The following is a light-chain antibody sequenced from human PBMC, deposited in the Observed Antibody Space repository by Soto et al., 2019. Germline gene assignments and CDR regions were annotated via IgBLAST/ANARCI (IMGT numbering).Light chain of an antibody. CDR1: SSNIGASYD. Sequence: QSVLTQPPSVSGAPGQRVTISCTENSSNIGASYDVHWCQHLPGRAPKLLIYHNNIRPSGVPDRFFGSKSGTSASLAITGLQAEDEADYFCQSFDISLGGPIFGGGTKLTVL. CDR2: HNN. V-gene: IGLV1-40*01. CDR3: QSFDISLGGPI. J-gene: IGLJ2*01.